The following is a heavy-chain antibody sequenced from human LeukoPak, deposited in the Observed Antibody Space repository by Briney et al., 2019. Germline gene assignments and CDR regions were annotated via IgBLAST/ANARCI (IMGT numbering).Heavy chain of an antibody. J-gene: IGHJ3*02. CDR3: AKVRGCSSTSCPHAFDI. CDR1: GFTFSSYA. Sequence: PGGSLRLSCAASGFTFSSYAMSWVRQAPRKGLEWVSAISGSGGSTYYADSVKGRFTISRDNSKNTLYLQMNSLRAEDTAVYYCAKVRGCSSTSCPHAFDIWGQGTMVTVSS. D-gene: IGHD2-2*01. CDR2: ISGSGGST. V-gene: IGHV3-23*01.